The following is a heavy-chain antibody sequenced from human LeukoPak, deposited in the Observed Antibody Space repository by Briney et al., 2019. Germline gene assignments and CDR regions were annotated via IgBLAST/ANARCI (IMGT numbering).Heavy chain of an antibody. CDR2: LNQDGSEK. CDR3: ARPMNTGGSGSHYRPLDY. Sequence: PGGPLRLSCAASGFTFSSYWMSWVRQAPGKGLEWVANLNQDGSEKYYVDSVKGRFTISRDNAQNSLYLQMNSLRAEDTAVYYCARPMNTGGSGSHYRPLDYWGQGTLVTVSS. CDR1: GFTFSSYW. D-gene: IGHD3-10*01. J-gene: IGHJ4*02. V-gene: IGHV3-7*01.